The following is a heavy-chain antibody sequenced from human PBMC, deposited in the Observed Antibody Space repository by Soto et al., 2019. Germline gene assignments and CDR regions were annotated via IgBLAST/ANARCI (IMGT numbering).Heavy chain of an antibody. V-gene: IGHV3-33*01. J-gene: IGHJ4*02. CDR1: GFTFSSYG. Sequence: QVQLVESGGGVVQPGRSLRLSCAASGFTFSSYGMHWVRQAPGKGLEWVAVIWYDGSNKYYADSVKGRFTISRDNSKNTLYLQMNSLRAEDTAVYYCARGYCSGGSCSNAPYYFDYWGQGTLVTVSS. CDR2: IWYDGSNK. CDR3: ARGYCSGGSCSNAPYYFDY. D-gene: IGHD2-15*01.